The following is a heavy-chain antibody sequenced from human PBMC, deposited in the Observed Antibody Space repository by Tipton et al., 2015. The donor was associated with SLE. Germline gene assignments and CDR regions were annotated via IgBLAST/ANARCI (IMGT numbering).Heavy chain of an antibody. V-gene: IGHV3-33*01. CDR2: IWYDGSNK. CDR1: GFTFSTYG. CDR3: ARAEMTTEGSIFYYYVDV. J-gene: IGHJ6*03. D-gene: IGHD5-24*01. Sequence: SLRLSCAASGFTFSTYGMHWVRQAPGKGLEWVAVIWYDGSNKYYADSVKGRFTISRDNSKNTLYLQMNSLRAEDTAVYYCARAEMTTEGSIFYYYVDVWGKGTTVTVPS.